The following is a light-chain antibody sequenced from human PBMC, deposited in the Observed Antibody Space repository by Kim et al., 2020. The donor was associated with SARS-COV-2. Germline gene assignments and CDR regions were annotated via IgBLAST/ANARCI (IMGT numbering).Light chain of an antibody. CDR1: QSVSFN. J-gene: IGKJ1*01. CDR2: GAS. Sequence: EIVMTQSPATLSVSPGERATLSCRASQSVSFNLAWYQQKPGQTPRLLIYGASTRVTGIPARFSGSGSGTEFTLTISSLQSEDFAVYYCQQYNNWWTFGQGTKVEIK. CDR3: QQYNNWWT. V-gene: IGKV3-15*01.